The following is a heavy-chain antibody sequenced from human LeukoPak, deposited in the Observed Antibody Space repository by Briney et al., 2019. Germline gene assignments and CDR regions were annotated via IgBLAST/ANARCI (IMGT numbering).Heavy chain of an antibody. CDR1: GFTFRSYW. Sequence: GGSLRLSCAASGFTFRSYWMSWVRQAPGKGLEWVANIKQDGSEKYYVDSVKGRFTISRDNAKNSLYLQMNSLRAEDTAVYYCARDRRWDTRYGMDVWGQGTTVTVSS. CDR2: IKQDGSEK. CDR3: ARDRRWDTRYGMDV. D-gene: IGHD1-26*01. J-gene: IGHJ6*02. V-gene: IGHV3-7*03.